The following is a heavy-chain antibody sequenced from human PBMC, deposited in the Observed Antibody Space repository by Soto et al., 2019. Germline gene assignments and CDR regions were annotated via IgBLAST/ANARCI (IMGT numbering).Heavy chain of an antibody. CDR1: RDSVSSNSAA. D-gene: IGHD1-1*01. Sequence: SQTLSLTCAISRDSVSSNSAAWNWIRQSPSRGLEWLGRTYYKSKWYYTYAASVKSRITVSPDTSKNQFSLQLTSVTPEDTAVYYCARGSWDDVSGHYYMDVWDKGTTVTVSS. J-gene: IGHJ6*03. V-gene: IGHV6-1*01. CDR2: TYYKSKWYY. CDR3: ARGSWDDVSGHYYMDV.